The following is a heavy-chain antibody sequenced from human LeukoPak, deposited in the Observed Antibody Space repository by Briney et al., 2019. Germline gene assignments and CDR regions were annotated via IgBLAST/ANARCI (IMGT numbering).Heavy chain of an antibody. Sequence: SQTLSLTCAVDGASFGTYCSSWIRQPPGKGLEWIGEINHSGSTNYNPSLKTRVTISVDTSKNQFSMKLSSVTAADTAVYYCARGRSGYYTNYGMDVWGKGTTVTVSS. CDR3: ARGRSGYYTNYGMDV. J-gene: IGHJ6*04. CDR1: GASFGTYC. D-gene: IGHD3-3*01. CDR2: INHSGST. V-gene: IGHV4-34*01.